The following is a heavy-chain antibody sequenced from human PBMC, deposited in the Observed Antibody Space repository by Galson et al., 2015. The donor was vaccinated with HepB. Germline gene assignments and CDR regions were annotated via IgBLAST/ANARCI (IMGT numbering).Heavy chain of an antibody. D-gene: IGHD3-10*01. V-gene: IGHV3-23*01. CDR1: GVMFSSYA. J-gene: IGHJ3*02. CDR2: ISGSGSTT. CDR3: AKDRARGYYYGYDAFDM. Sequence: SLRLSCAASGVMFSSYAMTWVRQAPGKGLEWVSGISGSGSTTFYADSVKGRFTISRDNSKNMVFLQMNSLRVDDTAAYYCAKDRARGYYYGYDAFDMWGQGTMVTVSS.